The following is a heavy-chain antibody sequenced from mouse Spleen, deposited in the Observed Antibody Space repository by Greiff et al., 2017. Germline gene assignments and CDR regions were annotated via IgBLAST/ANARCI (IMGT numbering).Heavy chain of an antibody. D-gene: IGHD4-1*01. V-gene: IGHV1-64*01. CDR1: GYTFTSYW. CDR3: ARSNWEEAMDY. CDR2: IHPNSGST. J-gene: IGHJ4*01. Sequence: QVQLQQPGAELVKPGASVKLSCKASGYTFTSYWMHWVKQRPGQGLEWIGMIHPNSGSTNYNEKFKSKATLTVDKSSSTAYMQLSSLTSEDSAVYYCARSNWEEAMDYWGQGTSVTVSS.